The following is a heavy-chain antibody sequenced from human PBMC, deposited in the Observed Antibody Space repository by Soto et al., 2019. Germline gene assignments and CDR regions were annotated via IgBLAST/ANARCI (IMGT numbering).Heavy chain of an antibody. CDR1: GASISSYH. CDR2: IYYSGSA. D-gene: IGHD3-16*01. J-gene: IGHJ6*03. V-gene: IGHV4-59*01. CDR3: AAAVPAEYVFPYYYMYV. Sequence: QVQLQESGPGLVKPSETLSLTCTVSGASISSYHWSWIRQTPGKGLEWIGYIYYSGSANYNPSLKSRVTFSVDTSKNQVSLKLSSVTAADTGVYYCAAAVPAEYVFPYYYMYVWGKGTTVTVSS.